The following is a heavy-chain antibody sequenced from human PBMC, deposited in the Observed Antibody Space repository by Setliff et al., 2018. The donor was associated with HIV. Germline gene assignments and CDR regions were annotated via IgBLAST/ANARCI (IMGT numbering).Heavy chain of an antibody. D-gene: IGHD6-19*01. V-gene: IGHV1-69*10. CDR3: AKGSFDSSGWAHYYYYYMDV. CDR2: IIPMLSIA. J-gene: IGHJ6*03. CDR1: GGTFSNYA. Sequence: ASVKVSCKASGGTFSNYAITWVRQAPGQGLELMGGIIPMLSIANYAQKFRGRVTLTADKSTSTAYMELSSLRSEDTAVYYCAKGSFDSSGWAHYYYYYMDVWGKGTTVTVSS.